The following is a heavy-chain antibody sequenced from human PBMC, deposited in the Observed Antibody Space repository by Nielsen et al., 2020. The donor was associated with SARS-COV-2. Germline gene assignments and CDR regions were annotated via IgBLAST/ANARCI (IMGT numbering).Heavy chain of an antibody. D-gene: IGHD2-15*01. CDR3: ATEAGFDY. CDR1: GYTFTSYG. J-gene: IGHJ4*02. Sequence: ASVKVSCKASGYTFTSYGISWVRQAPGKGLEWMGGFDPEDGETIYAQKFQGRVTMTEDTSTDTAYMELSSLRSEDTAVYYCATEAGFDYWGQGTLVTVSS. V-gene: IGHV1-24*01. CDR2: FDPEDGET.